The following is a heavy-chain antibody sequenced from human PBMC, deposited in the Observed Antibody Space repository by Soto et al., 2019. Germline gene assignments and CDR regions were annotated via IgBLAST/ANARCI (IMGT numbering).Heavy chain of an antibody. CDR3: ARGGVTMVRGVIITNGFDI. CDR2: IIHSGST. D-gene: IGHD3-10*01. V-gene: IGHV4-34*01. CDR1: GGSFSGYY. J-gene: IGHJ3*02. Sequence: SETLSLTCAVYGGSFSGYYWSWIRQAPGKGLEWIGEIIHSGSTNYNPSLKSRVTISEDTSKNQFSLKLSSVTAADTAVYYCARGGVTMVRGVIITNGFDIWGQGTMVTVS.